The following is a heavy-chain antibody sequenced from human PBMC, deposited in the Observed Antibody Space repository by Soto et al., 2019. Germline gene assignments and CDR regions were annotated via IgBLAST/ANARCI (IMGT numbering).Heavy chain of an antibody. J-gene: IGHJ4*02. CDR1: GGSFSGYY. V-gene: IGHV4-34*01. Sequence: SETLSLTCAVYGGSFSGYYWSWIRQPPGKGLEWIGEINHSGSTNYNPSLKSRVTISVDTSKNQFSLKLSSVTAADTAVYYCARTKYYYDSSGYGAQFDYWGQGTLVTVSS. CDR2: INHSGST. CDR3: ARTKYYYDSSGYGAQFDY. D-gene: IGHD3-22*01.